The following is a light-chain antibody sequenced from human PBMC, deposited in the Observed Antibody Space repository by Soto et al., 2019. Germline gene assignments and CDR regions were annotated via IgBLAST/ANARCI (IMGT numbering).Light chain of an antibody. CDR2: AAS. CDR1: QSISSY. J-gene: IGKJ2*01. V-gene: IGKV1-39*01. CDR3: QQSYSTPYT. Sequence: DIPMTQSPSSLSASVGDRVTITCRASQSISSYLNWYQQKPGKAPKLLIYAASSLQSGVPSRFSGSGSGTDFTLTISSLQPEEVTTYDCQQSYSTPYTFGQGTKLEIK.